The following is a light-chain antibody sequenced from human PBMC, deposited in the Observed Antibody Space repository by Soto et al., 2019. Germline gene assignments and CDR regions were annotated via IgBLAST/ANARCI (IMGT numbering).Light chain of an antibody. CDR3: SSLTTSFTYV. V-gene: IGLV2-14*03. CDR2: NVY. CDR1: SSDVGAYNF. J-gene: IGLJ1*01. Sequence: QSALTQPASVSGSPGQSITISCTGTSSDVGAYNFVSWHQQHPGKAPKLMIYNVYDRPSGISYRFSGSKSGNTASLTISGLQAEDEADYYCSSLTTSFTYVFGTGTKLTVL.